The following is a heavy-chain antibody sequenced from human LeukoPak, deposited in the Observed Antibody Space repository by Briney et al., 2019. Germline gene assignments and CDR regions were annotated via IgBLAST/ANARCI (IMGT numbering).Heavy chain of an antibody. CDR1: GFTFSSYG. CDR2: IRYDGSNK. Sequence: GGSLRLSCAASGFTFSSYGMHWVRQAPGKGLEWVAFIRYDGSNKYYADSVKGRFTISRDNSKNTLYLQMNSLRAEDTAVYYCVKGLRDSSGWTFDYWGQGTLVTVSS. V-gene: IGHV3-30*02. CDR3: VKGLRDSSGWTFDY. J-gene: IGHJ4*02. D-gene: IGHD6-19*01.